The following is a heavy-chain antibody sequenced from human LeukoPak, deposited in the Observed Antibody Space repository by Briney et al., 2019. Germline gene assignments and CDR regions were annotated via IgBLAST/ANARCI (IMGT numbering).Heavy chain of an antibody. CDR1: GFTVSSNY. V-gene: IGHV3-66*01. J-gene: IGHJ4*02. CDR3: ARVASYYDSSAEPPN. D-gene: IGHD3-22*01. CDR2: IYSGGST. Sequence: GGSLRLSCAAFGFTVSSNYMSWVRQAPGKGLEWVSVIYSGGSTYYADSVKGRFTISRDNSKNTLYLQMNSLRAEDTAVYYCARVASYYDSSAEPPNWGQGTLVTVSS.